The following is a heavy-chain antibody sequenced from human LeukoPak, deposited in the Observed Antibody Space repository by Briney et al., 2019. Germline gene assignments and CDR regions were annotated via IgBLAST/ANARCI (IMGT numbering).Heavy chain of an antibody. CDR3: ARRGMGYSGYDGYWYFDL. Sequence: GESLRISCKGSGYTFTNYWIGWVRQMPGKGLEWMGRIGPSDSYTNYSPSFRGHVTISADKSISTAYLQWSTLQASDTAIYYCARRGMGYSGYDGYWYFDLWGRGTLVTVSS. D-gene: IGHD5-12*01. CDR1: GYTFTNYW. CDR2: IGPSDSYT. J-gene: IGHJ2*01. V-gene: IGHV5-10-1*01.